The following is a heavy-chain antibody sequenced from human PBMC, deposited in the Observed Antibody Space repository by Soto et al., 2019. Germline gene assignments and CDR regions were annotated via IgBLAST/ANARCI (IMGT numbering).Heavy chain of an antibody. CDR2: IFYTGST. V-gene: IGHV4-31*03. CDR1: GGSINSSDYY. Sequence: QVQLQESGPGLVKPSQTLSLTCTVSGGSINSSDYYWTRIRQHPEKGLEWIGYIFYTGSTYYNPSLRSRATISVDTSNNQFSLRLTSVTAADTAVYYCARDRSLDLWSGSWFDPWGQGTLVTVSS. D-gene: IGHD3-3*01. CDR3: ARDRSLDLWSGSWFDP. J-gene: IGHJ5*02.